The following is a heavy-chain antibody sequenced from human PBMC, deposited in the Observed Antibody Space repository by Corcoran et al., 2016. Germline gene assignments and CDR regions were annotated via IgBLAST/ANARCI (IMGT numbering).Heavy chain of an antibody. Sequence: QVQLQQWGAGLLKPSETLSLTCAVYGGSFSGYYWSWIRQPPGKGLEWIGEINHSGSTNYNPSLKSRVTISVDTSKNQFSLKLSSVTAADTAVYYGARVALRFLEWLSPEYYYGMDVWGQGTTVTVSS. CDR2: INHSGST. V-gene: IGHV4-34*01. D-gene: IGHD3-3*01. J-gene: IGHJ6*02. CDR1: GGSFSGYY. CDR3: ARVALRFLEWLSPEYYYGMDV.